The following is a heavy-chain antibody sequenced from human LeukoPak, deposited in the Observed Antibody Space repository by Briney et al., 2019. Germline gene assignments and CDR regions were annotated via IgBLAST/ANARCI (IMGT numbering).Heavy chain of an antibody. CDR1: GFTFTSSA. Sequence: SVKVSCKASGFTFTSSAVQWVRQARGQGLEWIGWIVVGSGNTNYAQKFQERVTINRDMSTSTAYMELSSLRSEDTAAYYSATDDVTTGTKTALGYWGQGTLVTVSS. J-gene: IGHJ4*02. CDR2: IVVGSGNT. CDR3: ATDDVTTGTKTALGY. V-gene: IGHV1-58*01. D-gene: IGHD1-1*01.